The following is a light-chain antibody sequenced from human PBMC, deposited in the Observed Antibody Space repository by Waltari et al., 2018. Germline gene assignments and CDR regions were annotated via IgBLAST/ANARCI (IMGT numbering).Light chain of an antibody. CDR1: QSDSSY. J-gene: IGKJ4*01. Sequence: EIVLTQSPATLPLSPGERATLACRASQSDSSYLAWYQQKPGHAHRLLIYDASNRATGIPARFSGSGSGTDFTLTISSLEPEDFAVYYCQQRSNWLTFGGGTKVEIK. CDR3: QQRSNWLT. V-gene: IGKV3-11*01. CDR2: DAS.